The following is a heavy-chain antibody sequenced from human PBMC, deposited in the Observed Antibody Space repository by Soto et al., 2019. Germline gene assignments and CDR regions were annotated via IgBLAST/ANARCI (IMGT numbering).Heavy chain of an antibody. J-gene: IGHJ4*02. CDR2: IYSGGST. D-gene: IGHD6-13*01. Sequence: EVQLVESGGGLIQPGGSLRLSCAASGFTVSTNYMSWVRQAPGKGLEWVSVIYSGGSTYYADSVKGRFTISRDNSKNPLYLQMNSLRAEDTAVYYCARASIAADGYYFEYWGQGTLVTVSS. CDR1: GFTVSTNY. CDR3: ARASIAADGYYFEY. V-gene: IGHV3-53*01.